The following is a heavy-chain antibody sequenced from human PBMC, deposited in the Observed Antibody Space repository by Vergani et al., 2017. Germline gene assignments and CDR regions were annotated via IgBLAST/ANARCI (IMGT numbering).Heavy chain of an antibody. CDR2: IKSDGSIT. CDR3: ARARCTETCYMSNWLDS. V-gene: IGHV3-74*03. CDR1: GFDFSSYI. J-gene: IGHJ5*01. D-gene: IGHD2-8*02. Sequence: QLVESGGGWVQPGGSLRLSCVVSGFDFSSYIMNWVRQAPGKGLLWVSRIKSDGSITAYADSVKGRFTISRDNAQNTLYLQMNSLRVEDTGVYYCARARCTETCYMSNWLDSWGQGTLVTVSS.